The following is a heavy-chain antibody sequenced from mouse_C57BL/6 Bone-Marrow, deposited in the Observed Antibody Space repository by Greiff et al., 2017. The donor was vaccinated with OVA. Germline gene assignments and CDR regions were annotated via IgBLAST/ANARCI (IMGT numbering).Heavy chain of an antibody. D-gene: IGHD2-4*01. CDR2: SRNKANDYTT. Sequence: EVKVVESGGGLVQSGRSLRLSCATSGFTFSDFYMEWVRQAPGKGLEWIAASRNKANDYTTEYSVSVKGRFIVSRDTSQSILYLQMNALRAEDTAIYYCARDAFDYDGGFAYWGQGTLVTVSA. CDR1: GFTFSDFY. J-gene: IGHJ3*01. V-gene: IGHV7-1*01. CDR3: ARDAFDYDGGFAY.